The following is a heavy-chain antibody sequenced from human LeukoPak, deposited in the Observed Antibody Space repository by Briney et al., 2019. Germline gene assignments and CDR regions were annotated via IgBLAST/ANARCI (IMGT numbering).Heavy chain of an antibody. CDR3: ARREYGFGERGGFDY. D-gene: IGHD3-10*01. CDR1: GGTFSSYS. J-gene: IGHJ4*02. CDR2: IIPIFGTA. V-gene: IGHV1-69*13. Sequence: SVKVSCKASGGTFSSYSTSGLRQAPGQGLEWMGGIIPIFGTANYAQKFQGRVTITADESTSTAYMELSSLRSEDTAVYYCARREYGFGERGGFDYWGQGTLVTVSS.